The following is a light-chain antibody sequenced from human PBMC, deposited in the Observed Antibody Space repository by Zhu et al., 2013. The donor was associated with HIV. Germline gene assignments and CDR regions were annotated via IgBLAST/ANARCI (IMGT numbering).Light chain of an antibody. CDR3: CSYAGPTTWV. Sequence: QSALTQPPSASGSPGQSVTISCTGTSSDVGGYNYVAWFQQHPGKAPKLMVYEVTKRPSGVPDRFSGSKSGNTASLTVSGLQAEDEADYYCCSYAGPTTWVFGGGTKLTVL. J-gene: IGLJ3*02. V-gene: IGLV2-8*01. CDR1: SSDVGGYNY. CDR2: EVT.